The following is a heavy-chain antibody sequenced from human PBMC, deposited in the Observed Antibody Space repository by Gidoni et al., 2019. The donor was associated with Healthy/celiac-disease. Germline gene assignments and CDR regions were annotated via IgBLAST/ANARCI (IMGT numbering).Heavy chain of an antibody. CDR2: IYHSGST. D-gene: IGHD1-26*01. Sequence: QVQLQESGPGLVKPSETLSLTCAVSGYSISRGYYWGWIRQPPGKGLEWIGSIYHSGSTYYNPSLKSRVTIAVDTSKNQFSLKLSSVTAADTAVYYCARDLFISGSWELRLDYFDYWGQGTLVTVSS. J-gene: IGHJ4*02. V-gene: IGHV4-38-2*02. CDR1: GYSISRGYY. CDR3: ARDLFISGSWELRLDYFDY.